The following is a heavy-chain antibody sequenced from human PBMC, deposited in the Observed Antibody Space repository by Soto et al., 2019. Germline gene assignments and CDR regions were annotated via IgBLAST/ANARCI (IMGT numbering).Heavy chain of an antibody. V-gene: IGHV4-59*01. Sequence: LSLTCTVSGGSIISYYWSWIRQLPGKGLEWIGYIYYSESTNYNPSLKSRVTITVDTSKTQFSLKLSSVTAADTAVYYCARDWSGYDSYYYYGMDVWGQGTTVTVSS. CDR3: ARDWSGYDSYYYYGMDV. J-gene: IGHJ6*02. CDR2: IYYSEST. D-gene: IGHD5-12*01. CDR1: GGSIISYY.